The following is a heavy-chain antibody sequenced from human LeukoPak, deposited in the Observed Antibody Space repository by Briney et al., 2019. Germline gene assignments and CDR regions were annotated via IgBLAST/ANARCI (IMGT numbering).Heavy chain of an antibody. V-gene: IGHV3-30-3*01. CDR2: ISYDGSNK. D-gene: IGHD1-26*01. Sequence: GRSLRLSCAASGFTFSSYAMRWVRQAPGKGLEWVAVISYDGSNKYYADSVKGRFTISRDNSKNTLYLRMNSLRAEDTAVYYCASTYSGSYSAFDIWGQGTMVTVSS. J-gene: IGHJ3*02. CDR1: GFTFSSYA. CDR3: ASTYSGSYSAFDI.